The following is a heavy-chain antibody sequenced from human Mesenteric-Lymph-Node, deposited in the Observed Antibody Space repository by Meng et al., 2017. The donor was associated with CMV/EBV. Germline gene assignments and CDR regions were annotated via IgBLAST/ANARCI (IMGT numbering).Heavy chain of an antibody. D-gene: IGHD3-10*01. V-gene: IGHV3-7*01. Sequence: GESLKISCAASGFTFRSYSMSWVRQTPAKGLEWVASLKQSGSETFYVDSVKGRFTISRDNAKNSLFLQMNSLRVEDTAVYHCARLGREIDYWGQGALVTVSS. CDR2: LKQSGSET. J-gene: IGHJ4*02. CDR3: ARLGREIDY. CDR1: GFTFRSYS.